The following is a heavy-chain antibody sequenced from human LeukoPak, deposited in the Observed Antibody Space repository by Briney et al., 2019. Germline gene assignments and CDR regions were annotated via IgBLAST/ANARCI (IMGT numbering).Heavy chain of an antibody. CDR2: ISSSSSTI. CDR3: ARESGFRYCSGGSCPFDY. J-gene: IGHJ4*02. Sequence: PGGSLRLSCTASGFTFRSYGMHWVRQAPGKGLEWVSYISSSSSTIYYADSVKGRFTISRDNAKNSLYLQMNSLRDEDTAVYYCARESGFRYCSGGSCPFDYWGQGTLVTVSS. V-gene: IGHV3-48*02. CDR1: GFTFRSYG. D-gene: IGHD2-15*01.